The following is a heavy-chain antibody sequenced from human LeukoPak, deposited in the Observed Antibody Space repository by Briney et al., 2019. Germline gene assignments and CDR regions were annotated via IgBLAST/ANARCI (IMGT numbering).Heavy chain of an antibody. J-gene: IGHJ6*03. CDR3: ARVLEDGYNLGRNYYYYMDV. Sequence: GASVKVSCKASGYTFTSYGISWVRQAPGQGLEWMGWISAYNGNTNYAQKLQGRVTMTTDTSTSTAYMELRSLRSDDTAVYYCARVLEDGYNLGRNYYYYMDVWGKGTTVTISS. V-gene: IGHV1-18*01. CDR2: ISAYNGNT. CDR1: GYTFTSYG. D-gene: IGHD5-24*01.